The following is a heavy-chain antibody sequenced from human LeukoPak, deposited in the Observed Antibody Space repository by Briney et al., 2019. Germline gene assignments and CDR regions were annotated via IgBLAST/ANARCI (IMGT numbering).Heavy chain of an antibody. D-gene: IGHD3-22*01. J-gene: IGHJ4*01. V-gene: IGHV3-53*01. CDR1: GFTVRGNY. Sequence: GGSLRLSCAASGFTVRGNYMSWVRQAPGKGLDGASVIYSGGNTNYADSVKGGLSISRNNSKNTLYLQINSRRAEDTAGYYCARHTYVYESSGYYLDYFDYWGQGTPVTVSS. CDR3: ARHTYVYESSGYYLDYFDY. CDR2: IYSGGNT.